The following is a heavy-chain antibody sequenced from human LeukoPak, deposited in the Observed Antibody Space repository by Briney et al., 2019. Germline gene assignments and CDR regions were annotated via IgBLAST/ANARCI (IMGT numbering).Heavy chain of an antibody. CDR1: GFSLSTRGVG. J-gene: IGHJ4*02. CDR2: IYWDDDE. V-gene: IGHV2-5*02. CDR3: AHSCGGGNSAYFDY. D-gene: IGHD4-23*01. Sequence: RKSGPTLVKPPQTLTLTCTFSGFSLSTRGVGVGWIRQPPGMALEWLAVIYWDDDERYSPSLKSRLTITKDTSKNQVVLTMTNMDPVDTATYYCAHSCGGGNSAYFDYWGQGTLVTVSS.